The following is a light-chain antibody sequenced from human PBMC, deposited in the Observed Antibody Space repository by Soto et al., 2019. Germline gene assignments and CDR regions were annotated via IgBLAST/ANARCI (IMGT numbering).Light chain of an antibody. CDR1: LTMNNN. J-gene: IGKJ1*01. Sequence: EIVMTPSPSTLSVSPGESVTLSCRASLTMNNNIAWYQHKPGQEPRLLIFGASSRAAGVPGRFSGSGFGTEFTLSISSLQSEDVAVYYCQQYNERPPLTFGQGTKVEMK. CDR3: QQYNERPPLT. V-gene: IGKV3-15*01. CDR2: GAS.